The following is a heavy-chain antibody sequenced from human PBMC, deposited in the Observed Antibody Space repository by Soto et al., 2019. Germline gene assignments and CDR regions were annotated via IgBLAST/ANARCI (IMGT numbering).Heavy chain of an antibody. Sequence: EVQLVESGGGLVQPGGSLRLSCAASGFTVSSNYMSWVRQAPGKGLEWVSVIYSGGSTYYADSVKGRFTISRDNSKNTLYLQMNSLRAEVTAVYYCARSKYVDYFHYYYYMVVWGKGTTVTVFS. D-gene: IGHD4-17*01. J-gene: IGHJ6*03. CDR3: ARSKYVDYFHYYYYMVV. CDR1: GFTVSSNY. V-gene: IGHV3-66*01. CDR2: IYSGGST.